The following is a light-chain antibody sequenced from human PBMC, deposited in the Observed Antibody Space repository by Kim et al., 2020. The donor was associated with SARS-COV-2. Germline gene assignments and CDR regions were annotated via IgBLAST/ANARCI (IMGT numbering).Light chain of an antibody. Sequence: SSELTQDPAVSVALGQTVRITCQGDSLRSYYASWYQQKPGQAPVIVIYGNNNRPSGIPDRFSGSSSGNTASLTITGAQAEDEADYYCNSRDSSGNHVVFG. CDR1: SLRSYY. J-gene: IGLJ2*01. CDR3: NSRDSSGNHVV. V-gene: IGLV3-19*01. CDR2: GNN.